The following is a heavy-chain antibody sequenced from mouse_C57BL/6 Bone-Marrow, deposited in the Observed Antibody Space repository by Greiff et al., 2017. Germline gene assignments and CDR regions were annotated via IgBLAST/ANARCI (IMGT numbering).Heavy chain of an antibody. J-gene: IGHJ1*03. Sequence: VQLQQSGAELVRPGASVKLSCTASGFNIKDDYMHWVKQRPEQGLEWIGWIDPENGDTEYASKFQGKATITADTSSNTAYLQLSSLTSEDTAVYYCTPADYSNYWYFDVWGTGTTGTVSS. CDR2: IDPENGDT. CDR1: GFNIKDDY. CDR3: TPADYSNYWYFDV. V-gene: IGHV14-4*01. D-gene: IGHD2-5*01.